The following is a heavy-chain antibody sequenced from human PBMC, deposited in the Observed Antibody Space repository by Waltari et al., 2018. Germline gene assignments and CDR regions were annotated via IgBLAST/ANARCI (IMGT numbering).Heavy chain of an antibody. CDR1: GFTFSSYA. J-gene: IGHJ4*02. D-gene: IGHD1-26*01. CDR2: IRGRGGSS. CDR3: AKDLEGATTFDY. Sequence: EVQLVESGGGLLQPGGSLRLSFAASGFTFSSYAMSWVRQPQGKGLGGVSGIRGRGGSSSYAESVKGRFTSSRDNSKNTLYLQMNSLRAEDTAVVYCAKDLEGATTFDYWGQGTLVTVSS. V-gene: IGHV3-23*04.